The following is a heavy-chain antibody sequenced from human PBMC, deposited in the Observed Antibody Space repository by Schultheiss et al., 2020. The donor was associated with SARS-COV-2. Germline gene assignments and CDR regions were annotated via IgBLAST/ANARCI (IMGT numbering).Heavy chain of an antibody. CDR2: IIPIFGTA. Sequence: KISCKASGGTFSSYAISWVRQAPGQGLEWMGGIIPIFGTANYAQKFQGRVTITADESTSTAYMELSSLRSEDTAVYYCARPILPYDSSGYYYVAFDYWGQGTLVTVSS. D-gene: IGHD3-22*01. V-gene: IGHV1-69*01. J-gene: IGHJ4*02. CDR3: ARPILPYDSSGYYYVAFDY. CDR1: GGTFSSYA.